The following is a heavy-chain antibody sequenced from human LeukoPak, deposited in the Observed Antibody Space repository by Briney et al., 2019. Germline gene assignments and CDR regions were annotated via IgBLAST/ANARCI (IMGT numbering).Heavy chain of an antibody. D-gene: IGHD3-3*01. CDR1: GGSVSSGSYY. Sequence: PSETLSLTCTVSGGSVSSGSYYWSWIRQPPGKGLEWIGYIYYSGSTNYNPSLKSRVTISVDTSKNQFSLKLSSVTAADTAVYYCARVHFITIFGVVIPTRYYFDYWGQGTLVTVSS. CDR3: ARVHFITIFGVVIPTRYYFDY. V-gene: IGHV4-61*01. CDR2: IYYSGST. J-gene: IGHJ4*02.